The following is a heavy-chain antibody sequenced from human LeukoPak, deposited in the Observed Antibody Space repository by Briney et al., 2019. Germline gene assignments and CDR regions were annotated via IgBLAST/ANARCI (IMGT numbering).Heavy chain of an antibody. D-gene: IGHD5-18*01. CDR2: ISSSSYT. CDR3: ARDPRGGSYGPSAFDY. J-gene: IGHJ4*02. Sequence: GGSLRLSCAASGFTFSDYYMSWIRQAPGKGLEWVSYISSSSYTNYADSVKGRFTISRDNAKNSLYLQMNSLRAEDTAVYYCARDPRGGSYGPSAFDYWGQGTLATVSS. CDR1: GFTFSDYY. V-gene: IGHV3-11*05.